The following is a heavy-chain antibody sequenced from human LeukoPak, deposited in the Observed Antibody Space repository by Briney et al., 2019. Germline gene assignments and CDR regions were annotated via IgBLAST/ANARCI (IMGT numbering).Heavy chain of an antibody. CDR1: GYTLTELS. V-gene: IGHV1-24*01. CDR2: FDPEDGET. CDR3: ATAWNDGDDAFDI. J-gene: IGHJ3*02. Sequence: ASVKVSCKASGYTLTELSMHWVRQAPGKGLEWMGGFDPEDGETIYAQKFQGRVTMTEDTSTDTAYMELSSLRSEDTAVYYCATAWNDGDDAFDIWGQGTMVTVSS. D-gene: IGHD1-1*01.